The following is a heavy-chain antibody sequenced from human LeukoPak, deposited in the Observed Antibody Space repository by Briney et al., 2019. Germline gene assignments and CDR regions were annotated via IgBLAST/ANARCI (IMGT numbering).Heavy chain of an antibody. J-gene: IGHJ4*02. CDR1: GYTFTSYG. V-gene: IGHV1-18*01. CDR3: ARDNIVVVPAASPLFDY. Sequence: ASVKVSCKASGYTFTSYGISWVRQAPGQGREWMGWISAYNGNTNYEQKLQGRVTITTDTSTSTAYMQLRSLRSDDTAVYYCARDNIVVVPAASPLFDYWGQGTLVTVSS. CDR2: ISAYNGNT. D-gene: IGHD2-2*01.